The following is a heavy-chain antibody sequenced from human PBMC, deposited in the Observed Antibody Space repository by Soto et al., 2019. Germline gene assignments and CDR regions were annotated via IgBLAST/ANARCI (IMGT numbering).Heavy chain of an antibody. D-gene: IGHD3-10*01. CDR3: AAPRDEYGSGVSWFTYGMDI. CDR2: LDGAGGST. J-gene: IGHJ6*02. CDR1: GFTFSDFA. V-gene: IGHV3-23*01. Sequence: QPGGSLRLSCLASGFTFSDFAMTWVRHVPGGGLEWVASLDGAGGSTYYAESVRGRFSISRDNSQNTLFLQVKRLTVDDTAIYYCAAPRDEYGSGVSWFTYGMDIWGQGTTVTVSS.